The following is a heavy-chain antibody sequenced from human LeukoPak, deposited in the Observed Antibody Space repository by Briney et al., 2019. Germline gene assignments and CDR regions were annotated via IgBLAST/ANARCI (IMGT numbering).Heavy chain of an antibody. D-gene: IGHD1-7*01. CDR3: ARESYNWNYDAFDI. CDR2: ISPNSGGT. V-gene: IGHV1-2*02. Sequence: GASVKVSCKASGYTFTGYYMHWVRQAPGQGLEWMGWISPNSGGTNYAQKFQGRVTMTRDTSISTAYMELSRLRSDDTAVYYCARESYNWNYDAFDIWGQGTMVTVSS. CDR1: GYTFTGYY. J-gene: IGHJ3*02.